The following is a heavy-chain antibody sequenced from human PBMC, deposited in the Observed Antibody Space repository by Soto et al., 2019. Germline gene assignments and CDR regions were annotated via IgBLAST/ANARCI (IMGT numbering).Heavy chain of an antibody. CDR1: GGSISSYY. Sequence: PSETLSLTCTVSGGSISSYYWSWIRQPPGKGLEWIGYIYYSGSTNCNPSLKSRVTISVDTSENQFSLKLSSVTAADTAVYYCARSYSNYDYYYMDVWGKGTTVTVS. CDR2: IYYSGST. D-gene: IGHD4-4*01. V-gene: IGHV4-59*08. J-gene: IGHJ6*03. CDR3: ARSYSNYDYYYMDV.